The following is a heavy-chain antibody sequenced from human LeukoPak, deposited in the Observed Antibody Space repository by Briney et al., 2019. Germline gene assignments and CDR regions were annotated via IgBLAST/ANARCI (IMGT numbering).Heavy chain of an antibody. J-gene: IGHJ4*02. D-gene: IGHD6-19*01. CDR2: ISGSGGST. Sequence: GGSLRLSCAASGFTFSSYAMSWVRQAPGKGLEWVSAISGSGGSTYYADSVKGRITISRDNSKNTLYLQMNSLRAEDTAVYYCAKTTGYSSGWSAYPFDYWGQGTLVTVSS. V-gene: IGHV3-23*01. CDR3: AKTTGYSSGWSAYPFDY. CDR1: GFTFSSYA.